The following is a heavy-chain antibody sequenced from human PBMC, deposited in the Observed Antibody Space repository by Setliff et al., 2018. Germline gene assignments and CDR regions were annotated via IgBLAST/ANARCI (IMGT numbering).Heavy chain of an antibody. V-gene: IGHV4-39*01. CDR3: ARTGTYRYFDY. D-gene: IGHD1-1*01. CDR2: IHYSGTT. Sequence: SETLSLTCTVSGASITSGTYYWGLIRQPPGKGLEWIGRIHYSGTTYSNASLASRLTISVDTSKNQFSLKLTSVTAAETAVYYCARTGTYRYFDYWGQGTLVTVSS. J-gene: IGHJ4*02. CDR1: GASITSGTYY.